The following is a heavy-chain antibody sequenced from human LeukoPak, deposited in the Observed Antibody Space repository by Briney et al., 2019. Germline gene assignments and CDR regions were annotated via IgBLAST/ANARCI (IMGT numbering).Heavy chain of an antibody. CDR1: GGTFSSYA. CDR2: IIPIFGTA. Sequence: GASVKVSCKASGGTFSSYAISWVRQAPGQGLEWMVGIIPIFGTANYAQKFQGRVTITTDESTSTAYMELSSLRPEDTAVYYCATLQADIVVVPAAIRYYYYYMDVWGKGTTVTVSS. J-gene: IGHJ6*03. CDR3: ATLQADIVVVPAAIRYYYYYMDV. D-gene: IGHD2-2*01. V-gene: IGHV1-69*05.